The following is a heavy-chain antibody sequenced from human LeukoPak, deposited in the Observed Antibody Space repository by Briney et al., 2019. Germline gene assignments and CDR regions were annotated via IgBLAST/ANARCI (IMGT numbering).Heavy chain of an antibody. CDR3: ARRRDTTIAFDY. D-gene: IGHD5-18*01. Sequence: SGTLSLTCAVSGGSISSSNWWSWVRQPPGRGLEWIGEIYHSGSTNYNPSLKSRVTISVDTSKNQFSLRLSSVTAADTAVYYCARRRDTTIAFDYWGQGTLVTVSS. J-gene: IGHJ4*02. CDR2: IYHSGST. V-gene: IGHV4-4*02. CDR1: GGSISSSNW.